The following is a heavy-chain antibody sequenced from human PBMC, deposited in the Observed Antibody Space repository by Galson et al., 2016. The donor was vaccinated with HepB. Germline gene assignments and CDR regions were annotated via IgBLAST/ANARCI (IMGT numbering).Heavy chain of an antibody. V-gene: IGHV3-30*03. CDR2: ISYDGSNR. CDR3: TLLQEHL. CDR1: GFTFSSYG. Sequence: SLRLSCAASGFTFSSYGMHWVRQAPGKGLEWVAVISYDGSNRYYADSVKGRFTISRDNSKNTLYLQMSSLHQGPIGLPPGTLLQEHLWG. J-gene: IGHJ6*01.